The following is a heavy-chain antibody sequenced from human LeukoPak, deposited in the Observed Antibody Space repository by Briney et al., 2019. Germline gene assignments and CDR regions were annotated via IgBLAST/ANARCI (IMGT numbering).Heavy chain of an antibody. V-gene: IGHV4-39*07. CDR1: GGSISSSSYY. CDR2: IYYSGST. Sequence: SETLSLTCTVSGGSISSSSYYWGWLRQPPGKGLEWIGSIYYSGSTYYNPSLKSRVTISVDTSKNQFSLKLSSVTAADTAVYYCARDRWQQLVKGDAFDIWGQGTMVTVSS. CDR3: ARDRWQQLVKGDAFDI. D-gene: IGHD6-13*01. J-gene: IGHJ3*02.